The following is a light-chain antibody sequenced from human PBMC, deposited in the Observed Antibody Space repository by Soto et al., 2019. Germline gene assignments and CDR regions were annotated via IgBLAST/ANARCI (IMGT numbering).Light chain of an antibody. J-gene: IGLJ2*01. V-gene: IGLV4-60*03. CDR3: ETGDSNIRV. CDR2: LEGSGSY. CDR1: SGHRSYI. Sequence: QLVLTQSSSASASLGSSVKLTCTLSSGHRSYIIAWHQQQPGKAPRYLMKLEGSGSYNKGSGVPDRFSGSSYGADRYLTMSTLQSEDEADYYCETGDSNIRVFGGGTKLTVL.